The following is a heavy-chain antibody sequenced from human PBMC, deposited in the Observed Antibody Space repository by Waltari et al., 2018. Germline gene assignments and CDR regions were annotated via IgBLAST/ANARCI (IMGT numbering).Heavy chain of an antibody. D-gene: IGHD5-18*01. V-gene: IGHV4-38-2*02. Sequence: QVQLQESGPGLVKPSETLSLPCAVSGYSISSGYYWCWIRPPPGKGLEWIGSIYHSGSTYYNPSLKSRVTISVDTSKNQFSLKLSSVTAADTAVYYCAREDTWIQLWAGAFDIWGQGTMVTVSS. CDR1: GYSISSGYY. J-gene: IGHJ3*02. CDR3: AREDTWIQLWAGAFDI. CDR2: IYHSGST.